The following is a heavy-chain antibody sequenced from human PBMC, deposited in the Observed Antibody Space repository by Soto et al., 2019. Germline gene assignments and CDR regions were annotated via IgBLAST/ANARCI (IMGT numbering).Heavy chain of an antibody. CDR3: ARSLVQSSGYYGIDY. J-gene: IGHJ4*02. CDR1: GFTFSDYY. D-gene: IGHD3-22*01. CDR2: ISSSGSTI. Sequence: GGSLRLSCAASGFTFSDYYMSWIRQAPGKGLEWVSYISSSGSTIYYADSVKGRLTISRDNAKNSLYLQMNSLRAEDTAVYYCARSLVQSSGYYGIDYWGQGTLVTVSS. V-gene: IGHV3-11*01.